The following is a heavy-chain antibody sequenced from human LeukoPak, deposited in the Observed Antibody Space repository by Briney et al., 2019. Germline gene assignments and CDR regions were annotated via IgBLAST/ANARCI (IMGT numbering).Heavy chain of an antibody. CDR3: AKQRFGEFHPSDY. CDR2: INTDGSST. J-gene: IGHJ4*02. Sequence: GGSLRLSCAASGFTFSSYWMHWVRQVPGKGLVWDSRINTDGSSTSYADSVKGRFTISRDNAKNTLYLQMNSLRAEDTAVYYCAKQRFGEFHPSDYWGQGTLVTVSS. CDR1: GFTFSSYW. D-gene: IGHD3-10*01. V-gene: IGHV3-74*01.